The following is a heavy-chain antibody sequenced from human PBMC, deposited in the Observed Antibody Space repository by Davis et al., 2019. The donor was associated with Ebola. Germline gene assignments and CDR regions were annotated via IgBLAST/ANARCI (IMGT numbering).Heavy chain of an antibody. J-gene: IGHJ4*02. CDR1: GFTFSSYG. Sequence: PGGSLRLSCAASGFTFSSYGMHWVRQAPGKGLEWVAVISYDGSNKYYADSVKGRFTISRDNSKNTLYLQMNSLRAEDTAVYYCAKSPLVDTAMVGGYWGQGTLVTVSS. CDR3: AKSPLVDTAMVGGY. V-gene: IGHV3-30*18. CDR2: ISYDGSNK. D-gene: IGHD5-18*01.